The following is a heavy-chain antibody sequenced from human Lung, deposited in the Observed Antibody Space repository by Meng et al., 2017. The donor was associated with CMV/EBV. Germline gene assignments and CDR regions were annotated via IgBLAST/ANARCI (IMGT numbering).Heavy chain of an antibody. J-gene: IGHJ6*02. Sequence: LTXAASGFTFSSYAMSWVRQAPGKGLEWVSAISGSGGSTYYADSVKGRFTISRDNSKNTLYLQMNSLRAEDTAVYYCAKGGSTSYYYYGMDVWGPGXTVTVSS. D-gene: IGHD2-2*01. V-gene: IGHV3-23*01. CDR3: AKGGSTSYYYYGMDV. CDR1: GFTFSSYA. CDR2: ISGSGGST.